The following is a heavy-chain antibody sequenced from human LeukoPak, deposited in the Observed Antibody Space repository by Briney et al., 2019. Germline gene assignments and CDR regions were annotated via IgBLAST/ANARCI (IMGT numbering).Heavy chain of an antibody. J-gene: IGHJ3*01. CDR1: GFIFNNAW. V-gene: IGHV3-15*05. CDR2: IKSKKDGETT. D-gene: IGHD2-8*01. Sequence: MAGGSLRLSCAGSGFIFNNAWMSWVRQAPGKGLEWVGRIKSKKDGETTDYAAAVKGRFIVSRDDWRDTLYLQMNSLRGEQTGMYYCATLGYCTSMRRSATDGGALDLWGQGTVVTVSS. CDR3: ATLGYCTSMRRSATDGGALDL.